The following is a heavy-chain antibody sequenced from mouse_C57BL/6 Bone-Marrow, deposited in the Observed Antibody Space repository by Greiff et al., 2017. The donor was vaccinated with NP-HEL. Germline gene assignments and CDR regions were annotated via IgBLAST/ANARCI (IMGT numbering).Heavy chain of an antibody. D-gene: IGHD1-1*01. CDR1: GFTFSDYY. V-gene: IGHV5-16*01. CDR3: ARVITTVVPSYWYFDV. J-gene: IGHJ1*03. CDR2: INYDGSST. Sequence: EVMLVESEGGLVQPGSSMKLSCTASGFTFSDYYMAWVRQVPEKGLEWVANINYDGSSTYYLDSLKSRFIISRDNAKNILYLQMSSLKSEDTATYYCARVITTVVPSYWYFDVWGTGTTVTVSS.